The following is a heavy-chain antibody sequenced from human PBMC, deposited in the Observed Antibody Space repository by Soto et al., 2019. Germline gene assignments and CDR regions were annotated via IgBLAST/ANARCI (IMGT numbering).Heavy chain of an antibody. CDR3: ARWSHSYYGDSEEHSWFDP. D-gene: IGHD4-17*01. CDR1: GGTFSSYA. CDR2: IIPIFGTA. J-gene: IGHJ5*02. Sequence: QVQLVQSGAEVKKPGSSVKVSCKASGGTFSSYAISWVRQAPGQGLEWMGGIIPIFGTANYAQKFQGRVTITADESTSTADMELSSLRSEDTAVYYCARWSHSYYGDSEEHSWFDPWGQGTLVTVSS. V-gene: IGHV1-69*12.